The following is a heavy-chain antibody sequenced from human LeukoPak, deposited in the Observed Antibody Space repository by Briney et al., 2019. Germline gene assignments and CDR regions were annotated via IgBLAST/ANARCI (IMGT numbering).Heavy chain of an antibody. V-gene: IGHV3-74*01. CDR3: ARAYGGYTPDYYYGMDV. Sequence: GGSLRLSCAASGFTFSDYWIHWVRQAPGKGLVWVSRINSDGSSTSYADSVKGRFTISRDNAKNTLYLQMNSLRAEDTAVYYCARAYGGYTPDYYYGMDVWGQGTTVTVSS. CDR1: GFTFSDYW. CDR2: INSDGSST. D-gene: IGHD5-12*01. J-gene: IGHJ6*02.